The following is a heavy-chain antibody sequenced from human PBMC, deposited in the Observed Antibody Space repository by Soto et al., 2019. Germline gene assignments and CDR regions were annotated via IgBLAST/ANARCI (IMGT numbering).Heavy chain of an antibody. CDR3: AKRVATGAYGMDV. D-gene: IGHD2-15*01. J-gene: IGHJ6*02. V-gene: IGHV3-23*01. Sequence: EVQLLESGGGLVQTGGSLRLSCAASGFTFSNYDMRWVRQTPGKGLEWVSAISASDGNTKYADSVRGRFTISRDNSKDTLYLQMNSLRAEDTAVYYCAKRVATGAYGMDVWGHGTTVTVS. CDR2: ISASDGNT. CDR1: GFTFSNYD.